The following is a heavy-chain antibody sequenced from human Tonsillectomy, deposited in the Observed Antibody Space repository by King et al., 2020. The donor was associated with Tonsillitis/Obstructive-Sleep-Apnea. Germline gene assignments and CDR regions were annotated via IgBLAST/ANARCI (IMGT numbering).Heavy chain of an antibody. CDR2: ISSSGSTI. J-gene: IGHJ4*02. V-gene: IGHV3-48*03. Sequence: VQLVQSGGGLVQPGGSLRLSCAASEFSLSSYEMNWVRQAPGKGLEWVSYISSSGSTIYYADSVKGRFTISRDNAKNSLSLQMNSLRAEDTAVYYCATLPPVVSSWYNVYFDYWGQGTLVTVSS. D-gene: IGHD6-13*01. CDR1: EFSLSSYE. CDR3: ATLPPVVSSWYNVYFDY.